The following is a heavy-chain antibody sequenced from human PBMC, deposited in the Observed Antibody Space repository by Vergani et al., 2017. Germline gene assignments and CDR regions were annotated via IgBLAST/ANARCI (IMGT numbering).Heavy chain of an antibody. V-gene: IGHV3-33*06. J-gene: IGHJ3*02. D-gene: IGHD2-2*01. CDR1: GFTFSSYG. Sequence: QVQLVESGGGVVQPGRSLRLSCAASGFTFSSYGMHWVRQAPGKGLEWVAVIWYDGSNKYYADSVKGRFTISRDNSKNTLYLQMNSLRAEDTAVYYCAKDRIIVVPAATDDAFDIWGQGTMVTVSS. CDR2: IWYDGSNK. CDR3: AKDRIIVVPAATDDAFDI.